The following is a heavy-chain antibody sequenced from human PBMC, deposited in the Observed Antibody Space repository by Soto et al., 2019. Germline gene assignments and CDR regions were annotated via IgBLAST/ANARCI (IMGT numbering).Heavy chain of an antibody. Sequence: QVQLVQSGAEVKKPGSSVKVSCKASGGTFSSYTISWVRQAPGQGLEWMGRIIPILRIANYAQKFQGRVTITADKSTSTAYMELSSLGSEDTAGYYCSSERHSLSYWGQGTLVTVSS. CDR1: GGTFSSYT. D-gene: IGHD3-9*01. CDR3: SSERHSLSY. CDR2: IIPILRIA. J-gene: IGHJ4*02. V-gene: IGHV1-69*02.